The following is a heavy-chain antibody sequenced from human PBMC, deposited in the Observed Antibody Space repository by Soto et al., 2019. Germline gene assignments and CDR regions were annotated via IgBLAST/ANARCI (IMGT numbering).Heavy chain of an antibody. D-gene: IGHD2-15*01. V-gene: IGHV3-9*01. Sequence: EVQLVESGGGLVQPGGSLRLSCVASGFRFKNYAMHWVRQSPGKGLDWVSGINRNSGTIDSADSVKGRFTISRDDAENSLYLQMNNVKSEDTAVYYCTRTPGYCNAGACSNFGYFDYWGLGTLVTVSS. CDR3: TRTPGYCNAGACSNFGYFDY. CDR2: INRNSGTI. J-gene: IGHJ4*02. CDR1: GFRFKNYA.